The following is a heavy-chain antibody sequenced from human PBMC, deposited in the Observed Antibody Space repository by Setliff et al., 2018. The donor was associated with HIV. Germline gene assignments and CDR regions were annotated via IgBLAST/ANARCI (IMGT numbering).Heavy chain of an antibody. D-gene: IGHD3-22*01. V-gene: IGHV4-39*01. CDR2: IFYTGSTY. J-gene: IGHJ4*02. CDR1: GGSISRSHLY. Sequence: SETLSLTCTVSGGSISRSHLYWGWIRQPPGKGLEWIGSIFYTGSTYYYNPSLKSRVTISVDASNNQFSLKLNSVTAADAAVYYRARRPSPYYYYDTSGYSGGNVDYWGQGTLVTVSS. CDR3: ARRPSPYYYYDTSGYSGGNVDY.